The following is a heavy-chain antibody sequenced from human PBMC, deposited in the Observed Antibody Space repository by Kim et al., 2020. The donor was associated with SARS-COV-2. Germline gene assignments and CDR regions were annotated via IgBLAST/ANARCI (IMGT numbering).Heavy chain of an antibody. CDR2: IRSKANAGKK. CDR3: TTGYSSGWDFDY. Sequence: GGSLRLSCTASGFTFGDYAMSWVRQAPGKGLEWVGFIRSKANAGKKEYAASVKGRFTISRDNSKSIAYLQMNSLKTEDTAVYYCTTGYSSGWDFDYWGQGTLVTVSS. J-gene: IGHJ4*02. D-gene: IGHD6-19*01. V-gene: IGHV3-49*04. CDR1: GFTFGDYA.